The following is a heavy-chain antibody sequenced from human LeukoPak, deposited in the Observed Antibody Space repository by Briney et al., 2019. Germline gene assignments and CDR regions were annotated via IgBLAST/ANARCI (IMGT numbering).Heavy chain of an antibody. CDR2: INPSGGNT. CDR1: GYTFTSYY. Sequence: ASVKVSCKASGYTFTSYYMHWVRQAPGQGLEWMGIINPSGGNTGYAQKFQGRVTMTRDTSTSTVYMELSSLRSEDTAVYYCARPPSYYYGMDVWGQGTTVTVSS. J-gene: IGHJ6*02. CDR3: ARPPSYYYGMDV. V-gene: IGHV1-46*01.